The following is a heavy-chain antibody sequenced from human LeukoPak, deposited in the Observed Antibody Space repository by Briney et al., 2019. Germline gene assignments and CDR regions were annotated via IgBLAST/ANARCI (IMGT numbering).Heavy chain of an antibody. CDR1: GFTFSSYG. D-gene: IGHD3-9*01. Sequence: GRSLRLSCAASGFTFSSYGMHWVRQAPGKGLEWVAVISYDGSNKYYADSVKGRFTISRDNSKNTLYLQMNSLRAEDTAVYYCARDGGSPVLRYFDWLPNYYYYGMDVWGQGTTVTVSS. CDR2: ISYDGSNK. J-gene: IGHJ6*02. CDR3: ARDGGSPVLRYFDWLPNYYYYGMDV. V-gene: IGHV3-30*03.